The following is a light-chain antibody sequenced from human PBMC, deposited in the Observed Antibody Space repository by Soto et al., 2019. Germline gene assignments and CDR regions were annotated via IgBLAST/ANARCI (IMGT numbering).Light chain of an antibody. V-gene: IGKV3-15*01. Sequence: EIVMTQSPATLSVSPGEGATLSCKASQNVYNNLAWYQQRPGQPPRLLIYDASTRATGISARFSGSGYGTEFTLTFSSLHSEDFAVYFSLQCRNWPLTFGGGTKVEI. CDR2: DAS. CDR1: QNVYNN. J-gene: IGKJ4*01. CDR3: LQCRNWPLT.